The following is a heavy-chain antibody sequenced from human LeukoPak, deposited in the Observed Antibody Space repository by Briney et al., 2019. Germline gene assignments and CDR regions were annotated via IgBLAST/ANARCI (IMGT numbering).Heavy chain of an antibody. V-gene: IGHV3-30-3*01. J-gene: IGHJ3*02. CDR1: GFTFSSYA. D-gene: IGHD3-22*01. Sequence: GGSLRLSCAASGFTFSSYAMHWVRQAPGKGLEWVAVISYDGSNKYYADSVKGRFTISRDNSKNTLYLQMNSLRAEDTAVYYCARSPGSSGYLGAFDIWGQGTMVTVSS. CDR2: ISYDGSNK. CDR3: ARSPGSSGYLGAFDI.